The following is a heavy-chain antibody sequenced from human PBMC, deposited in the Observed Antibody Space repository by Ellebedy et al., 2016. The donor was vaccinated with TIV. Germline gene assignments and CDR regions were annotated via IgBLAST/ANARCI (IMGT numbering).Heavy chain of an antibody. CDR2: IYHSGST. CDR1: GGSISSSNW. Sequence: SETLSLTCAVSGGSISSSNWWSWVRQPPGKGLEWIGEIYHSGSTNYNPSLKSRVTISVDKSKNQFSLKLSSVTAADTAVYYCARDFVVVPAAYNWFDPWGQGTLVTVSS. J-gene: IGHJ5*02. V-gene: IGHV4-4*02. CDR3: ARDFVVVPAAYNWFDP. D-gene: IGHD2-2*01.